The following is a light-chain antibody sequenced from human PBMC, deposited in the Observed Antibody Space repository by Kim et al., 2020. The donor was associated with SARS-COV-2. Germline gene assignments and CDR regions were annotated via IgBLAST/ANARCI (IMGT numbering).Light chain of an antibody. CDR3: NSRDSNDNVV. V-gene: IGLV3-19*01. J-gene: IGLJ2*01. CDR1: SLRSYY. CDR2: GKN. Sequence: VDLGHTVRITCQGDSLRSYYATWYQQKPGQAPIVVIYGKNNRPSGIPDRFSGSSSGNTASLTITGTQAGDEADYYCNSRDSNDNVVFGGGTQLTVL.